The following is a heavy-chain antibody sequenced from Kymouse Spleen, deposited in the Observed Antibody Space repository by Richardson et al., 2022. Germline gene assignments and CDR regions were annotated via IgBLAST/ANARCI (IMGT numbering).Heavy chain of an antibody. V-gene: IGHV3-9*01. CDR2: ISWNSGSI. CDR3: AKDRNWTARDAFDI. D-gene: IGHD1-1*01,IGHD1-20*01,IGHD1-7*01. Sequence: EVQLVESGGGLVQPGRSLRLSCAASGFTFDDYAMHWVRQAPGKGLEWVSGISWNSGSIGYADSVKGRFTISRDNAKNSLYLQMNSLRAEDTALYYCAKDRNWTARDAFDIWGQGTMVTVSS. CDR1: GFTFDDYA. J-gene: IGHJ3*02.